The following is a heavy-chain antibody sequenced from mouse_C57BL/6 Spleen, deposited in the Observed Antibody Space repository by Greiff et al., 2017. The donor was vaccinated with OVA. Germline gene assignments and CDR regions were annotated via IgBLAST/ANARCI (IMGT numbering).Heavy chain of an antibody. CDR1: GYAFSSSW. CDR2: IYPGAGDT. Sequence: VQLKQSGPELVKPGASVKISCKASGYAFSSSWMNWVQQRPGKGLEWIGRIYPGAGDTNYNGKFKGKATLTADKSSSTAYMQLSSLTSEDSAVYFCARRGYYGSSYGAMDYWGQGTSVTVPS. D-gene: IGHD1-1*01. V-gene: IGHV1-82*01. CDR3: ARRGYYGSSYGAMDY. J-gene: IGHJ4*01.